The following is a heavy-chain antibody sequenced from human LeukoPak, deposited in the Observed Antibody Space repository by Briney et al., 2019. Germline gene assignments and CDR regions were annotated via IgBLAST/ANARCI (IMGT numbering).Heavy chain of an antibody. V-gene: IGHV4-4*07. D-gene: IGHD2-21*02. CDR1: GGSISSYY. CDR2: IYTSGST. Sequence: SETLSLTCTVSGGSISSYYWSWIRQPAGKGLEWIGRIYTSGSTNYNPSLKSRVTMSVDTSKNQFSLKLSSVTAADTAVYYCARGGGDPDYYYYYMDVWGKGTTVTVSS. CDR3: ARGGGDPDYYYYYMDV. J-gene: IGHJ6*03.